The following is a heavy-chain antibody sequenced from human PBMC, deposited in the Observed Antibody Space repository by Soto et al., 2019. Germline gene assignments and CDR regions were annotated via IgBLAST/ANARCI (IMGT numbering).Heavy chain of an antibody. V-gene: IGHV4-34*01. CDR3: ARGYCSGGSCYNYYGMDV. D-gene: IGHD2-15*01. CDR1: GGSFSGYY. CDR2: INHSGST. Sequence: QVQLQQWGAGLLKPSETLSLTCAVYGGSFSGYYWSWIRQPPGKGLEWIGEINHSGSTNYNPSLKIRVTISVDTSKNQFSLKLSSVTAADTAVYYCARGYCSGGSCYNYYGMDVWGQGTTVTVSS. J-gene: IGHJ6*02.